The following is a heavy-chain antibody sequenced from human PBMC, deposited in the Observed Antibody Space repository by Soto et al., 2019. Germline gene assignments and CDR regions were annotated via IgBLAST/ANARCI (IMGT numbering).Heavy chain of an antibody. D-gene: IGHD3-10*01. V-gene: IGHV3-21*01. Sequence: LRLSCAASGFTFSSYSMNWVRQAPGKGLEWVSSISSSSSYIYYADSVKGRFTISRDNAKNSLYLQMNSLRAEDTAVYYCARDPSYSYYYGSGSYSDAFDIWGQGTMVTVSS. CDR3: ARDPSYSYYYGSGSYSDAFDI. CDR1: GFTFSSYS. CDR2: ISSSSSYI. J-gene: IGHJ3*02.